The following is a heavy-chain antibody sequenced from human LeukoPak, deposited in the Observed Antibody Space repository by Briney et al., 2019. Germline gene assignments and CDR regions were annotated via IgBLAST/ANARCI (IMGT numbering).Heavy chain of an antibody. J-gene: IGHJ4*02. CDR1: GLILSNNG. CDR3: AKVAAAVADTRTDY. CDR2: IVGGADAT. D-gene: IGHD6-25*01. Sequence: GGSLRLSCAASGLILSNNGMSWVRQAPGKGLEWVSAIVGGADATYYADSVKGRFTISRDNSKNTLSLQMDSLRVEDTAIYYCAKVAAAVADTRTDYWGQGTLVTVSS. V-gene: IGHV3-23*01.